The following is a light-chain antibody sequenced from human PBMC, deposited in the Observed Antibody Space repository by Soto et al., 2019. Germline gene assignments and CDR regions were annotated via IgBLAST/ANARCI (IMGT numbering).Light chain of an antibody. Sequence: QSALTQPASVSGSPGQSITISCTGTSSDVGSYNLVSWYQQHPGKAPKLMIYEGSKRPSGVSNRFSGSKSGNTASLTISGLQAEDEADYYCCSYAGSITFLYVFGTGTKLTVL. J-gene: IGLJ1*01. CDR1: SSDVGSYNL. CDR2: EGS. CDR3: CSYAGSITFLYV. V-gene: IGLV2-23*03.